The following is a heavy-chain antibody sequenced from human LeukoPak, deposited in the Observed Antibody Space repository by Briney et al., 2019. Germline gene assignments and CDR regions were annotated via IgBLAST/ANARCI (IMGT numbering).Heavy chain of an antibody. D-gene: IGHD3-22*01. CDR3: ATYYDSSGYQTTDSGFDY. Sequence: PSETLYLTCTVSGGSISSYYWSWIRQPPGKGLEWIGYIHYSGSTNYNPSLKSRVTISVDTSKNQFSLKLSSVTAADTAVYYCATYYDSSGYQTTDSGFDYWGQGTLVTVSS. CDR2: IHYSGST. J-gene: IGHJ4*02. CDR1: GGSISSYY. V-gene: IGHV4-59*08.